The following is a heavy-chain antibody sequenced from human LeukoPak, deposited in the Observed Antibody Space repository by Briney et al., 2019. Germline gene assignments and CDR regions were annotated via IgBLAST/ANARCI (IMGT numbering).Heavy chain of an antibody. CDR1: GGSVSSGDYY. CDR3: ANFPLTGGYYFDY. V-gene: IGHV4-61*08. CDR2: IYYSGST. J-gene: IGHJ4*02. D-gene: IGHD3-10*01. Sequence: SETLSLTCTVSGGSVSSGDYYWSWIRQPPGKGLEWIGYIYYSGSTNYNPSLKTRVTISADTSKNQFSLKLSSVTAADPAVYYCANFPLTGGYYFDYWGQGTLVTVSS.